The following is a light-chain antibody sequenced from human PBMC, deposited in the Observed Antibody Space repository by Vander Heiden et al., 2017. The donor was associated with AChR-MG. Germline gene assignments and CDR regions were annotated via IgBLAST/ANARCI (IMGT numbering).Light chain of an antibody. J-gene: IGKJ4*01. V-gene: IGKV1-33*01. CDR3: QQSENRLT. CDR2: DAS. CDR1: QDMGHY. Sequence: DIQMTQFPSSLSASVGDRVTITCQASQDMGHYLHWYQQKPGQAPKLLVYDASELGTGVPSRFSGGGSGTDFTFTISSLQPEDIATYYCQQSENRLTFGAGTKVEIK.